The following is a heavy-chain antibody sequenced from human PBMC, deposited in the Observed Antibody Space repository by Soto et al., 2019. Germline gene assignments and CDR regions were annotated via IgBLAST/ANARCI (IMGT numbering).Heavy chain of an antibody. J-gene: IGHJ4*02. V-gene: IGHV3-23*01. CDR3: AKRSPYSSGWYSPIFDY. CDR2: ISESGGST. CDR1: GFSFSDYA. D-gene: IGHD6-13*01. Sequence: GGSLRLSCAASGFSFSDYAMSWVRQAPGKGLEWVSVISESGGSTHYADSVRGRFTVSRDNSKNSLSLRMNSLRDEDMAVYFCAKRSPYSSGWYSPIFDYWGQGALVTVSS.